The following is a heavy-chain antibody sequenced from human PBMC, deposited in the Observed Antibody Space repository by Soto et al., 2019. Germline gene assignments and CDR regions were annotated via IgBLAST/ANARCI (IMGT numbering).Heavy chain of an antibody. CDR2: IIPIFATA. V-gene: IGHV1-69*01. J-gene: IGHJ4*02. CDR1: GGTFSSSA. Sequence: QVQLVQSGAEMKKPGSSVKVSCKASGGTFSSSAISWVRQTPGQGLEWMGGIIPIFATADYAQKFQGRVTTTADEDTSSVYMELSSLRSDDTAVYYCARGPGYCSGGSCYSGFGYWGQGTLVTVSS. D-gene: IGHD2-15*01. CDR3: ARGPGYCSGGSCYSGFGY.